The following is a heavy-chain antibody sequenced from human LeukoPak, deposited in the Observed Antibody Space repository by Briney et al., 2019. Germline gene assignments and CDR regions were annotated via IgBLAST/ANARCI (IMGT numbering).Heavy chain of an antibody. Sequence: GSLRLSCAASVFTVSSNYMSWVRQAPGKGLEWVSVIYSGGNTYYADSVKGRFTTSRDNSKNTLYLQMNSLRAEDTAVYYCARAVSSGYDPFDYWGQGTLVTVSS. J-gene: IGHJ4*02. V-gene: IGHV3-53*01. CDR1: VFTVSSNY. CDR2: IYSGGNT. CDR3: ARAVSSGYDPFDY. D-gene: IGHD3-22*01.